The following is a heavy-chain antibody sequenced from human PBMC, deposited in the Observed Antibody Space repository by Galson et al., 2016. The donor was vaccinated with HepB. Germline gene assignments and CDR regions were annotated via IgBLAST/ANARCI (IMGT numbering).Heavy chain of an antibody. D-gene: IGHD6-13*01. V-gene: IGHV3-48*04. CDR3: SREGYGSSPTY. J-gene: IGHJ4*02. Sequence: SLRLSCAASGFTFSSYSMNWVRQAPGKGLEWISHISSSSGTIYYADSVKGRFTISRDNAKNSLYLQMNSLRVEDTAVYYCSREGYGSSPTYWGQGTLVTVSS. CDR2: ISSSSGTI. CDR1: GFTFSSYS.